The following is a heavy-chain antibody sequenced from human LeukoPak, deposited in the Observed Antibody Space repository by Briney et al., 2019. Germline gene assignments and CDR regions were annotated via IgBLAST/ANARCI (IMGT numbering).Heavy chain of an antibody. J-gene: IGHJ4*02. D-gene: IGHD6-19*01. V-gene: IGHV1-3*01. CDR2: INAGNGNT. CDR3: ARVPQWLVQRYFDY. Sequence: ASVKVSCKASGYTLTSYAMHWVRQAPGQRLEWMGWINAGNGNTKYSQKFQGRVTITRDTSASTAYMELSSLRSEDTAVYYCARVPQWLVQRYFDYWGQGTLVTVSS. CDR1: GYTLTSYA.